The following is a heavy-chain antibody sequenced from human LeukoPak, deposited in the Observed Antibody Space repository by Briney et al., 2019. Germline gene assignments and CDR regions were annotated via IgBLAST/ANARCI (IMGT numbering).Heavy chain of an antibody. Sequence: SSQTLSLTCTVSGRSISSGNYYWSWIRQPAGKGLEWIGRIYTSESTNYNPSLKSRVTISVDTSKNQFSLKLSSVAAADTAVYYCARESGEEYYYDSSGYYYYYYGMDVWGQGTTVTVSS. CDR1: GRSISSGNYY. D-gene: IGHD3-22*01. J-gene: IGHJ6*02. V-gene: IGHV4-61*02. CDR3: ARESGEEYYYDSSGYYYYYYGMDV. CDR2: IYTSEST.